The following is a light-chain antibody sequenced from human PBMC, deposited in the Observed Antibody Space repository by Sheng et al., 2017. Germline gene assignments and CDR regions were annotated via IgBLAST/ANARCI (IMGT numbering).Light chain of an antibody. J-gene: IGKJ1*01. V-gene: IGKV3-15*01. CDR1: QSVSTN. CDR3: QQYNNWPPWT. CDR2: GAS. Sequence: IVLTQSPATLSVSPGDRATLSCRAAQSVSTNLAWYQQKPGQAPRLLIRGASTRATGVPARFSGSGSGTDFTVTISSLEPEDFAVYYCQQYNNWPPWTFGQGTKVEIK.